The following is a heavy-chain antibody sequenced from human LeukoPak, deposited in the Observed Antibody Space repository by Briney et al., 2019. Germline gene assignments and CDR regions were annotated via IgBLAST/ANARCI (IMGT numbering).Heavy chain of an antibody. CDR3: ARALKSSYYCDSDPWFDP. D-gene: IGHD3-22*01. CDR2: IYYSGST. V-gene: IGHV4-34*09. CDR1: GGSFSGYY. J-gene: IGHJ5*02. Sequence: SETLSLTCAVYGGSFSGYYWNWIRQPPGKGLEWIGYIYYSGSTYYNPSLKSRVTISVDTSKNQFSLKLSSVTAADTAVYYCARALKSSYYCDSDPWFDPWGQGTLVTVSS.